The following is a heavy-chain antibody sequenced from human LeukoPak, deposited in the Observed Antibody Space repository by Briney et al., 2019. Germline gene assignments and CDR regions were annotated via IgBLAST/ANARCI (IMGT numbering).Heavy chain of an antibody. CDR2: IYSGGST. Sequence: GGSLRLSCAASGFTFSSYAMSWVRQAPGKGLEWVSVIYSGGSTYSADSVKGRFTISRDNSKNTLYLQMNSLRAEDTAVYYCASEGDILTGYYIYYYGMDVWGQGTTVTVSS. CDR3: ASEGDILTGYYIYYYGMDV. CDR1: GFTFSSYA. V-gene: IGHV3-66*01. J-gene: IGHJ6*02. D-gene: IGHD3-9*01.